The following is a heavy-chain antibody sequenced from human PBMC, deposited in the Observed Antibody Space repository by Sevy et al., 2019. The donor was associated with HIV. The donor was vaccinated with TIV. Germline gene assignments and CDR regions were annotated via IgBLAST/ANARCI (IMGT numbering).Heavy chain of an antibody. D-gene: IGHD3-22*01. CDR2: ISYDGSDK. J-gene: IGHJ4*02. V-gene: IGHV3-30*18. CDR1: GITFSYYG. Sequence: GGSLRLSCAASGITFSYYGMHWVRQAPGKGLEWVAFISYDGSDKFYADSVKGRFTTSRDNSKNTLYLQMNSLRGEDTAVYFCAKDADRSGYTNDAHFDYWGPGTLVTVSS. CDR3: AKDADRSGYTNDAHFDY.